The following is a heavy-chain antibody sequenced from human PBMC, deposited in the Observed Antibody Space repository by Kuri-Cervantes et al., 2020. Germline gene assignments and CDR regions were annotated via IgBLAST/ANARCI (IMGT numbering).Heavy chain of an antibody. CDR2: ISNDGGNK. V-gene: IGHV3-30-3*01. J-gene: IGHJ6*02. D-gene: IGHD3-3*01. Sequence: GGSLRLTCAAPGFTFSSYAMHWVRQAPGKGLEWVAVISNDGGNKYYADSVKGRFTISRDNSKNTLYLQMNSLRAEDTAVYYCARDRQPLPFRVVIIPYYYYGMDGWGQGTTVTVSS. CDR1: GFTFSSYA. CDR3: ARDRQPLPFRVVIIPYYYYGMDG.